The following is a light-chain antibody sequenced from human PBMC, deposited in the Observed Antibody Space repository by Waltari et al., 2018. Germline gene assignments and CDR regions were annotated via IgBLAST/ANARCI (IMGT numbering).Light chain of an antibody. Sequence: EIVLTQSPGALSLSPGERATLSCRASQIVSSSYLAWYQQTPGQAPRLLIYGASSRATGIPDRFSGSGSKTDFTLTIASLEPEDSAVYYCQQSYNWPRTFGQGTKVEIK. CDR2: GAS. V-gene: IGKV3D-20*02. CDR1: QIVSSSY. CDR3: QQSYNWPRT. J-gene: IGKJ1*01.